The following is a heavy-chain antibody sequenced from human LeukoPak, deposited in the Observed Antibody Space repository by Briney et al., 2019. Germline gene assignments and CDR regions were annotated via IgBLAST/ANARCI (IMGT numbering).Heavy chain of an antibody. V-gene: IGHV3-73*01. CDR2: IRSKANSYAT. Sequence: GGSLRLSCAASGFTFSGSAMHWVRQASGKGLEWIGRIRSKANSYATAYAASVEGRFTISRDDSKNTAYLQMNSLKTEDTAVYYCTTYYDSSGYSTFDYWGQGTLVTVSS. J-gene: IGHJ4*02. CDR3: TTYYDSSGYSTFDY. CDR1: GFTFSGSA. D-gene: IGHD3-22*01.